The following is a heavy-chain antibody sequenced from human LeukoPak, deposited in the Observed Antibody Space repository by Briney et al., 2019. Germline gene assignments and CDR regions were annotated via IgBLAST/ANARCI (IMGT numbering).Heavy chain of an antibody. CDR3: ARADDYGGNLDAFDI. V-gene: IGHV3-21*01. Sequence: GGSLRLSCAASGFTFSSYSMNWVRQAPGKGLELVSSISSSSSYIHYADSVKGRFTISRDNAKNSLYLQMNSLRAEDTAVYYCARADDYGGNLDAFDIWGQGTMVTVSS. CDR1: GFTFSSYS. J-gene: IGHJ3*02. D-gene: IGHD4-23*01. CDR2: ISSSSSYI.